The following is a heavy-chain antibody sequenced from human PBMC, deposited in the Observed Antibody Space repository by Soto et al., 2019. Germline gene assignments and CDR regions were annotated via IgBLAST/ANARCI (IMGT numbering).Heavy chain of an antibody. CDR2: IYYSGST. CDR1: GGSISSYY. D-gene: IGHD4-4*01. Sequence: SETLSLTCTVSGGSISSYYWSWIRQPPGKGLEWIGYIYYSGSTNYNPSLKSRVTISVDTSKNQFSLKLSSVTAADTAVYYCARVYRSYYYYGLDVWGPGTTVTVSS. J-gene: IGHJ6*02. CDR3: ARVYRSYYYYGLDV. V-gene: IGHV4-59*01.